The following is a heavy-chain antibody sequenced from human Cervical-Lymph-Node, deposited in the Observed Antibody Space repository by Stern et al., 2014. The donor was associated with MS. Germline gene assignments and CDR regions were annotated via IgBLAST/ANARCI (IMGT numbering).Heavy chain of an antibody. J-gene: IGHJ4*02. CDR3: ARGSAGAGAFFDY. V-gene: IGHV5-51*01. CDR2: IYPGDSDT. D-gene: IGHD2-8*02. CDR1: GYTFSNSW. Sequence: MQLVQSGAEVKKPGESLKISCKGSGYTFSNSWIGWVRQMPGRGLEWMGIIYPGDSDTRYSPSFQGQITISADKSISTAYLQWNSLKASDTAIFYCARGSAGAGAFFDYWGQGTLVTVSS.